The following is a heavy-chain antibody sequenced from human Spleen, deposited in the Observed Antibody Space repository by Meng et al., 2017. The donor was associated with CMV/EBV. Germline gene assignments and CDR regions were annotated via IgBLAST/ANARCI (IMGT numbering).Heavy chain of an antibody. CDR1: GFTFSNYA. CDR3: ARVTSRGYRFPFFDI. Sequence: GESLKISCAASGFTFSNYAMSWVRQAPGKGLEWVANIKQDGSEKYYVDSVKGRFTISRDNAKNSLYLQMNSLRAEDTAVYYCARVTSRGYRFPFFDIWGQGTMVTVSS. CDR2: IKQDGSEK. V-gene: IGHV3-7*04. D-gene: IGHD1-1*01. J-gene: IGHJ3*02.